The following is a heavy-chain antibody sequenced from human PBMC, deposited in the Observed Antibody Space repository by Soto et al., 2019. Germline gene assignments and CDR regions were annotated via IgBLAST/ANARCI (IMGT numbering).Heavy chain of an antibody. V-gene: IGHV4-39*01. J-gene: IGHJ3*02. CDR1: GGSISISSYY. CDR2: IYYSGST. Sequence: SETLSLTCTVSGGSISISSYYWGCIRQPPGKGLEWIGSIYYSGSTYYNPSLKSRVTISVDTSKNQFSLKLSSVTAADTAVYYCARGRITMIVVVIESAFDIWGQGTMVTVSS. D-gene: IGHD3-22*01. CDR3: ARGRITMIVVVIESAFDI.